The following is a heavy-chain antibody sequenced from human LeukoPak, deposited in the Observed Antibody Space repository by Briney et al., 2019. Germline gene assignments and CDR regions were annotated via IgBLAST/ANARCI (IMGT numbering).Heavy chain of an antibody. CDR1: GGTFSSYA. CDR2: IISIFGIA. CDR3: ASGGGYYYDSSGYWFDY. V-gene: IGHV1-69*04. Sequence: ASVKVSCKASGGTFSSYAISWVRQAPGQGLDWMGRIISIFGIANYAQKFQGRVTITADKSTSTAYMELSSLRSEDTAVYYCASGGGYYYDSSGYWFDYWGQGTLVTVSS. D-gene: IGHD3-22*01. J-gene: IGHJ4*02.